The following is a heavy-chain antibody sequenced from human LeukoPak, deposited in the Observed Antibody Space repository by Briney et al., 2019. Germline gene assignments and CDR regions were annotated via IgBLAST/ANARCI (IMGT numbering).Heavy chain of an antibody. CDR1: GGSISNRNYH. J-gene: IGHJ4*02. Sequence: SETLSLTCTVSGGSISNRNYHWGWIRQPPGKGLEWIGSICSSGSTNYNPSLKSRVTISLDMSKNQFSLRLSSVTAADTAVYYCARGFRGASFDYWGQGTLVTVSS. V-gene: IGHV4-39*07. CDR3: ARGFRGASFDY. D-gene: IGHD1-26*01. CDR2: ICSSGST.